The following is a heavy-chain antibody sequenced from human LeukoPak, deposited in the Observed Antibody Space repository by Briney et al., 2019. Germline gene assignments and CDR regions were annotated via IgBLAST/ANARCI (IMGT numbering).Heavy chain of an antibody. J-gene: IGHJ3*02. CDR1: GYSISSGYY. CDR2: IYHSGST. Sequence: SETLSLTCTVSGYSISSGYYWGWIRQPPGKGLEWIGSIYHSGSTYYNPSLKSRVTISVDTSKNQFSLKLSSVTAADTAVYYCARDPTQNAFDIWGQGTMVTVSS. CDR3: ARDPTQNAFDI. V-gene: IGHV4-38-2*02.